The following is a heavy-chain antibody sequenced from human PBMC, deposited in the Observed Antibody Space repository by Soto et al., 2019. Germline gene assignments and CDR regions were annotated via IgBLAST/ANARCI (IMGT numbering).Heavy chain of an antibody. J-gene: IGHJ3*02. V-gene: IGHV3-23*01. CDR3: AKDRAQYYDFWSGYPLHAFDI. D-gene: IGHD3-3*01. CDR1: GFTFSSYV. Sequence: SGGSLRLSCAASGFTFSSYVMSWVRQAPGKGLEWVSAISGSGGSTYYADSVKGRFTISRDNSKNTLYLQMNSLRAEDTAVYYCAKDRAQYYDFWSGYPLHAFDIWGQGTMVTVSS. CDR2: ISGSGGST.